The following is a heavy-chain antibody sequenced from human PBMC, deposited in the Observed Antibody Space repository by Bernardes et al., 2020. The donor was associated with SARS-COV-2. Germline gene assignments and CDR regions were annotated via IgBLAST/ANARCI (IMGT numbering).Heavy chain of an antibody. J-gene: IGHJ6*02. V-gene: IGHV1-18*04. CDR1: GYTFSSYG. CDR3: ARSYGSGSVTSYYYYGMDV. Sequence: ASMKVSCKASGYTFSSYGISWVRQAPGQGLEWMGWISDYNGNTNYAQKLQGRVTMTTDTSTNTAYMELRSLRSDDTAVYYCARSYGSGSVTSYYYYGMDVWGQGTTVTVSS. CDR2: ISDYNGNT. D-gene: IGHD3-10*01.